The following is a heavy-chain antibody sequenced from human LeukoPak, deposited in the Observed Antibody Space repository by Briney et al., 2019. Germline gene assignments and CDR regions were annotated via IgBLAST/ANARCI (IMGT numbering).Heavy chain of an antibody. D-gene: IGHD5-12*01. Sequence: GGSLRLSCAASGFTFSSYAMSWVRQAPGKGLEWVSAISGSGGSTYYAGSVKGRFTISRDNSKNTLYLQMNSLRAEDTAVYYCARPPEYSWLRMPFGCWGQGTLVTVSS. V-gene: IGHV3-23*01. CDR2: ISGSGGST. CDR1: GFTFSSYA. CDR3: ARPPEYSWLRMPFGC. J-gene: IGHJ4*02.